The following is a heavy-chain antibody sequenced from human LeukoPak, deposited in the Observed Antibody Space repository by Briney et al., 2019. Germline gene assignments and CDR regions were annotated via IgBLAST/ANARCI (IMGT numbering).Heavy chain of an antibody. CDR3: ASCSSTSHGYGMDV. Sequence: ASVKVSCKSSGYTFTGYYMHWVRQAPGQGLEWMGWINPNSGGTNYAQKFQGRVTMTRDTSISTAYMELSRLRSDDTAVYYCASCSSTSHGYGMDVWGHGTTVTVSS. CDR2: INPNSGGT. D-gene: IGHD2-2*01. V-gene: IGHV1-2*02. CDR1: GYTFTGYY. J-gene: IGHJ6*02.